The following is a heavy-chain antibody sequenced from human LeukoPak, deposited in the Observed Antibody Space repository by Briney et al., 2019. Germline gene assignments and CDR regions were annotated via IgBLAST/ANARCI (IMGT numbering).Heavy chain of an antibody. CDR3: ARDKGDYYDSSGYTRFDY. D-gene: IGHD3-22*01. Sequence: GASVKVSCKASGYTFTSYGISWVRQAPGQGLEWMGWISAYNGNTNYAQKLQGRVTMTTDTSTSTAYMELRSLRSDDTAVYYCARDKGDYYDSSGYTRFDYWGQGTLVTVSS. J-gene: IGHJ4*02. CDR1: GYTFTSYG. V-gene: IGHV1-18*01. CDR2: ISAYNGNT.